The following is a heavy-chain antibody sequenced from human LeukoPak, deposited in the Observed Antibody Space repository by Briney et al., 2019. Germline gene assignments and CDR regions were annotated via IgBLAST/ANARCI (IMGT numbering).Heavy chain of an antibody. CDR1: GGSISYYY. CDR2: IYYSGST. J-gene: IGHJ3*02. V-gene: IGHV4-59*01. Sequence: SETLSLTCTVSGGSISYYYWSSIRQPPGKGLEWVGYIYYSGSTKYNPSLRSRVTISVDTSKNQFSLKLSSVTAADTAVYYCTRGGDDWYAFDIWGQGRMVTVSS. D-gene: IGHD3-9*01. CDR3: TRGGDDWYAFDI.